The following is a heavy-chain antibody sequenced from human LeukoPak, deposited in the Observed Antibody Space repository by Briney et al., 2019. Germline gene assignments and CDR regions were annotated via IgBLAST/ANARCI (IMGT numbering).Heavy chain of an antibody. CDR3: ARSRNAAAPDDY. CDR2: INPNSGGT. Sequence: EASVKVSCKASGYTFTGYYMHWVRQAPGQGLEWMGWINPNSGGTNYAQKFQGRVTMTRDTSISTAYMELSRLRSDDTAAYYCARSRNAAAPDDYWGQGTLVTVSS. V-gene: IGHV1-2*02. D-gene: IGHD6-6*01. J-gene: IGHJ4*02. CDR1: GYTFTGYY.